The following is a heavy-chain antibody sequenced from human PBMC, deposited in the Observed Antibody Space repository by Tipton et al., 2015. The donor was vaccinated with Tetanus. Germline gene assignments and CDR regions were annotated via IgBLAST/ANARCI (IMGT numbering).Heavy chain of an antibody. V-gene: IGHV1-18*01. CDR3: ARAPNRISRAYDY. CDR2: NGGYNGDT. Sequence: QSGAEVKKPGASVKVSCRASGYSFTTYGINWVRQAPGQGLEWLGWNGGYNGDTNYAQKFQGRVTMTTDTSANTAYMELRSLRSEDTAVYYCARAPNRISRAYDYWGQGTQITVSS. J-gene: IGHJ4*02. D-gene: IGHD1-14*01. CDR1: GYSFTTYG.